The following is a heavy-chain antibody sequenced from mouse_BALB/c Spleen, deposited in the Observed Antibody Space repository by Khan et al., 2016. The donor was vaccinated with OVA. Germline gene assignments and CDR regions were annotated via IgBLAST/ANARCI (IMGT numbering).Heavy chain of an antibody. CDR3: SRLAYYYNSEGCAY. CDR2: ISTGGTYT. CDR1: GFTFSTYG. V-gene: IGHV5-6*01. Sequence: DVQLVESGGDLVKPGGSLKLSCAASGFTFSTYGMSWVRQTPEKRLEWVATISTGGTYTYYPDSVTGRFTISSDTAKNTLYLQLSSLKTEDSAIYYCSRLAYYYNSEGCAYWGQGTLVTVSA. J-gene: IGHJ3*01. D-gene: IGHD1-1*01.